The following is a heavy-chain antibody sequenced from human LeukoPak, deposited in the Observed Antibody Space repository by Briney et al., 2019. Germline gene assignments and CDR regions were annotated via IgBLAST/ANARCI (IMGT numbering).Heavy chain of an antibody. CDR3: TREESSTTCSDG. V-gene: IGHV1-2*02. Sequence: ASVTVSCKASGYTFTNYYMHWVRQAPGQGLEWMGWINPHSGDTNYAQKFQGRVTMTRDTSISTAYMELSRLRSDDTAVYYCTREESSTTCSDGGGQGTTVTVS. CDR1: GYTFTNYY. J-gene: IGHJ6*02. CDR2: INPHSGDT. D-gene: IGHD2-2*01.